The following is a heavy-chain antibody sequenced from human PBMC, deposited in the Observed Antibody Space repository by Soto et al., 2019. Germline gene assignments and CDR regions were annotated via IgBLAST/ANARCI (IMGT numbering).Heavy chain of an antibody. D-gene: IGHD2-15*01. J-gene: IGHJ5*02. Sequence: ASVKVSCKASGYTFTSYDINWVRQATGQGLEWMGWINTDNGNTKYSQKFQGRVTMTRNTSISTAYMELSSLRSEDTAVYYCARDALYCSGGSCYNWFDPWGQGTLVTVSS. CDR2: INTDNGNT. CDR3: ARDALYCSGGSCYNWFDP. CDR1: GYTFTSYD. V-gene: IGHV1-8*01.